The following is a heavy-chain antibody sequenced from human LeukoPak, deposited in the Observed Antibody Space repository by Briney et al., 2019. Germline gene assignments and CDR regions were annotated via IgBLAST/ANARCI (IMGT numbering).Heavy chain of an antibody. CDR2: IYYSGST. CDR1: GGSISSYY. Sequence: PSETLSLTCTVSGGSISSYYWNWIRQPPGKGLEWIGYIYYSGSTNYNPSLKSRVTLSVDTSKNQFSLKLRCLTAADTAVYYCARRSAYDFWSGYYSAYYYGMDVWGQGTTVTVSS. V-gene: IGHV4-59*08. D-gene: IGHD3-3*01. J-gene: IGHJ6*02. CDR3: ARRSAYDFWSGYYSAYYYGMDV.